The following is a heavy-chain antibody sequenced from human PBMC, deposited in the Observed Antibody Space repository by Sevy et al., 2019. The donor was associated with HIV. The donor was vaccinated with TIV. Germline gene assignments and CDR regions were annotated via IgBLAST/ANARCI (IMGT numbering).Heavy chain of an antibody. D-gene: IGHD3-9*01. Sequence: GGSLRLSCAASGLTFSSYAMNWVRQAPGKGLEWVSAISVGGHVTKYADSVKGRFTISRDNSRNILYLQMNSLRAEDTAVYYCAESISADPVLYYFDYWGQGTLVTVSS. CDR1: GLTFSSYA. V-gene: IGHV3-23*01. J-gene: IGHJ4*02. CDR2: ISVGGHVT. CDR3: AESISADPVLYYFDY.